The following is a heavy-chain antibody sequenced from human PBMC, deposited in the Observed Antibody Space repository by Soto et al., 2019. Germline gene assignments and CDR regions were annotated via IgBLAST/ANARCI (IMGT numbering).Heavy chain of an antibody. D-gene: IGHD3-10*01. CDR1: GGSINTFY. J-gene: IGHJ4*02. CDR2: IYSGGST. Sequence: PSETLSLTCTVSGGSINTFYWSWIRQPAGKGLEWIGRIYSGGSTSYTPSRKSRVTMSVDTSKTQVSLKLTSVAAADTDVYYCARGPGGFGELSLDYWGQGTLVTVSS. V-gene: IGHV4-4*07. CDR3: ARGPGGFGELSLDY.